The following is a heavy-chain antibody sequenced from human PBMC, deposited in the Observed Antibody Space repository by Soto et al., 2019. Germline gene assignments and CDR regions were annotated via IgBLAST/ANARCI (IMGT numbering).Heavy chain of an antibody. CDR2: MNPDSGKT. D-gene: IGHD4-4*01. CDR1: GYTFTNHD. CDR3: AIYTTPFSYFDY. V-gene: IGHV1-8*01. Sequence: QVPLVQSGAEVQKPGASVKVSCKASGYTFTNHDINWVRQASGQGLEWMGWMNPDSGKTEYTQKFQGRVTMTRNTSITTAYMELSGLRSEDTAVYFCAIYTTPFSYFDYWGQGTRLTVSS. J-gene: IGHJ4*02.